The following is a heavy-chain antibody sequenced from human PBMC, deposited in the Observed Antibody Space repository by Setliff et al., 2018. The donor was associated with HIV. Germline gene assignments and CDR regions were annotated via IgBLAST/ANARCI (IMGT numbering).Heavy chain of an antibody. CDR3: ARTHRYCSGNSCSKVSFDS. CDR2: IYHSGST. V-gene: IGHV4-38-2*01. CDR1: GYSISIGYS. Sequence: TLSLTCAVSGYSISIGYSGGWIRQPPGKGLEWIGNIYHSGSTYYNPSLKSRVTISVDTSKNRFSLKLSSVTAADTAVYYCARTHRYCSGNSCSKVSFDSWGQGALVTVS. J-gene: IGHJ4*02. D-gene: IGHD2-2*01.